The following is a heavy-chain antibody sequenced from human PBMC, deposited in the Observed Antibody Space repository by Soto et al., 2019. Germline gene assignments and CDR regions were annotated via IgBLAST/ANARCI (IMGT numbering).Heavy chain of an antibody. Sequence: VPVSCKSCGGTFYNSGISWVREDPGPGLEWMGGIIPVFGTVNYAQKFEGRVTITADESTSTVFMEMSRLTSEDTVVYYCAKVMAAAGYDSRGQGT. CDR2: IIPVFGTV. CDR1: GGTFYNSG. D-gene: IGHD3-16*01. CDR3: AKVMAAAGYDS. V-gene: IGHV1-69*13. J-gene: IGHJ6*01.